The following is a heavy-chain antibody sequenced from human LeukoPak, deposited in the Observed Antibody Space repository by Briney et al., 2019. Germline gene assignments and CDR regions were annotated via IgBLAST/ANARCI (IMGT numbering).Heavy chain of an antibody. CDR1: GFTFSSYA. CDR3: AKFINYGDYGNDAFDI. D-gene: IGHD4-17*01. Sequence: GGSLRLSCAASGFTFSSYAMNWVRQAPGKGLEWVSAISGSGGSTYYADSVKGRFTISRDNSKNTLYLQMNSLRAEDTAVYYCAKFINYGDYGNDAFDIWGQGSVVTVSS. V-gene: IGHV3-23*01. J-gene: IGHJ3*02. CDR2: ISGSGGST.